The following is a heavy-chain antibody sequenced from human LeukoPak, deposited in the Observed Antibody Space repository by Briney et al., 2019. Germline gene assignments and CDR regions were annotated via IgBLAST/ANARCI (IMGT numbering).Heavy chain of an antibody. CDR3: ARGEYCANGVCHAFDI. D-gene: IGHD2-8*01. CDR2: IYTSGST. CDR1: GGSISSYY. J-gene: IGHJ3*02. Sequence: TSETLSLTCTVSGGSISSYYWSWIRQPPGKGLEWIGYIYTSGSTNYNPSLKSRVTMSVDTSKNQFSLKLSSVTAADTAVYYCARGEYCANGVCHAFDIWGQGTMVTVSS. V-gene: IGHV4-4*08.